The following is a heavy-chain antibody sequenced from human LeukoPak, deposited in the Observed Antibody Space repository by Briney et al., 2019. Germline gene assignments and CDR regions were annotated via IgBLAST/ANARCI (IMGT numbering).Heavy chain of an antibody. Sequence: GGSLRLSCAASGFTVSSNYMSWVRQAPGKGLEWGSVIYSGGSTYYADSVKGRFTISRDNSKTTLYLQMNSLRAEDTAVYYCARHVIYYYGMDVWGQGTTVTVSS. CDR3: ARHVIYYYGMDV. CDR1: GFTVSSNY. CDR2: IYSGGST. D-gene: IGHD3-16*02. J-gene: IGHJ6*02. V-gene: IGHV3-53*01.